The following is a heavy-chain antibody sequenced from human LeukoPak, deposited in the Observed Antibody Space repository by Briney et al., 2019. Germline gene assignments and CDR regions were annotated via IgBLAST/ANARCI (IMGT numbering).Heavy chain of an antibody. CDR3: TTDRSGDYGDYRLHDAFDI. J-gene: IGHJ3*02. CDR1: GFTVSANS. Sequence: PGGSLRLSCTVSGFTVSANSMSWVRQAPGKGLEWVSFIYSGTTHYSDSVKGRFTISRDNSKNTLYLQMNSLKTEDTAVYYCTTDRSGDYGDYRLHDAFDIWGQGTMVTVSS. CDR2: IYSGTT. V-gene: IGHV3-53*01. D-gene: IGHD4-17*01.